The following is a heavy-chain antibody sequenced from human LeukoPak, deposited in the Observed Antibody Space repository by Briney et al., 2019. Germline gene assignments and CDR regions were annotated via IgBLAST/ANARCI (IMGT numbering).Heavy chain of an antibody. V-gene: IGHV3-30*18. D-gene: IGHD6-13*01. CDR2: ISYDGSNK. Sequence: HPGRSLRLSCAASGFSFSSYGMHWVRQAPGKGLEWVAVISYDGSNKYYADSVKGRFTISRDNSKNTLYLQMNSLRAEDTAVYYCAKARYIAAAGTRNFDYWGQGTLVTVSS. J-gene: IGHJ4*02. CDR1: GFSFSSYG. CDR3: AKARYIAAAGTRNFDY.